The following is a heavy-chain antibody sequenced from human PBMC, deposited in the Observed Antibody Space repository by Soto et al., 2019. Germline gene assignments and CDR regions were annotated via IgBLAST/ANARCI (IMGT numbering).Heavy chain of an antibody. Sequence: QVRLQESGPKLVRPSQTLSLTCSVSGVSINRGDYYWSWIRQSPGRGLEWIGSIYYNGDTNYNPSLGSRVTMSVDTSKNQFFLDLQPVVAADTAVYFCAREGGDFVQVPYYWGQGTLITVSS. CDR2: IYYNGDT. V-gene: IGHV4-30-4*01. D-gene: IGHD3-3*01. J-gene: IGHJ4*02. CDR1: GVSINRGDYY. CDR3: AREGGDFVQVPYY.